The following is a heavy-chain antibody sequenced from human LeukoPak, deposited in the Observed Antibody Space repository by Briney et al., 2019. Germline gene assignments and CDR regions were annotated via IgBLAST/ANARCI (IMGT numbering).Heavy chain of an antibody. CDR1: RFIFTSYW. CDR3: ARVRVGGTNYFDS. J-gene: IGHJ4*02. Sequence: GGPLRLSCAASRFIFTSYWMSWVRQAPGKGLEWVANINFDGGEKYYSDSVKGRFTISRDNAKNSLYLHMNSLRAEDTAVYYCARVRVGGTNYFDSWGQGTLVTVSS. CDR2: INFDGGEK. D-gene: IGHD3-22*01. V-gene: IGHV3-7*04.